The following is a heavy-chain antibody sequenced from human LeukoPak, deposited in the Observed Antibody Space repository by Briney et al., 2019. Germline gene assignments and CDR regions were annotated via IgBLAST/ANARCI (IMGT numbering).Heavy chain of an antibody. CDR2: IYYSGST. CDR1: GGSISSYY. D-gene: IGHD3-3*01. CDR3: ARGVAIFGVGGRFDY. J-gene: IGHJ4*02. V-gene: IGHV4-59*01. Sequence: SETLSLTCTVSGGSISSYYWSWIRQPPGKGLEWIGYIYYSGSTNYNPSLKSRVTISVDTSKNQFSLKLSSVTAADTAVYYCARGVAIFGVGGRFDYWGQGTLVTVSS.